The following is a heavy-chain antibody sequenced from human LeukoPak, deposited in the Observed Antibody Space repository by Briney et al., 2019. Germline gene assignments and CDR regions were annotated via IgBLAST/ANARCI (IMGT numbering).Heavy chain of an antibody. CDR2: ISAYNGNT. V-gene: IGHV1-18*01. D-gene: IGHD6-6*01. Sequence: ASVTVSCKASGYSLVKYGINWVRQAPGQGLEWMGWISAYNGNTNYAQRFQGRVTLTTDTSTSTAYMELKSLTSDDTAVYYCAIGDRDSSTSYLGLDYWGQGTLVTVSS. J-gene: IGHJ4*02. CDR3: AIGDRDSSTSYLGLDY. CDR1: GYSLVKYG.